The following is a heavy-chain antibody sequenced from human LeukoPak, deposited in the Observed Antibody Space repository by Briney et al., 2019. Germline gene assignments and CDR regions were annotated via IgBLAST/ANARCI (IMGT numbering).Heavy chain of an antibody. J-gene: IGHJ4*02. CDR1: GGTFSSYA. Sequence: SVKVSCKASGGTFSSYAISWVRQAPGQGLEWMGGIIPIFGTANYAQKFQGRVTITADKSTSTAYMELRSLRSDDTAVYYCVRDLKRGYSSGRYSWGTGSSNDYWGQGTLVTVSS. CDR3: VRDLKRGYSSGRYSWGTGSSNDY. V-gene: IGHV1-69*06. D-gene: IGHD6-19*01. CDR2: IIPIFGTA.